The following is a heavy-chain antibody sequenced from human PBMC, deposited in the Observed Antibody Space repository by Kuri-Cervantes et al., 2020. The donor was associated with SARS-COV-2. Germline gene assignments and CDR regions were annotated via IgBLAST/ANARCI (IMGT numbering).Heavy chain of an antibody. D-gene: IGHD3-10*01. J-gene: IGHJ4*02. Sequence: GESLKISCAASGFTFSSYAMHWVRQAPGKGLEWVAVISYDGSNKYYADSVKGRFTISRDNSKNTLYLQMNSLRAEDTAVYYCASEGLWFGELLYPTDWGQGTLVTVSS. V-gene: IGHV3-30-3*01. CDR1: GFTFSSYA. CDR3: ASEGLWFGELLYPTD. CDR2: ISYDGSNK.